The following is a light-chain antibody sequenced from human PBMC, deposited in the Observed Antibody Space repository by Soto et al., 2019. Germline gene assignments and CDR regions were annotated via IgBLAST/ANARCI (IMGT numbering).Light chain of an antibody. V-gene: IGKV3D-15*01. CDR2: GAS. J-gene: IGKJ1*01. CDR1: QSVRSN. CDR3: QQYGSSPWT. Sequence: DTVMTQSPATLSMYPGERATLHCRASQSVRSNLAWYHQKPGQAPRLLIYGASTRATGIPARFSGSGSGTEFTLTISRLEPEDFAVYYCQQYGSSPWTFGQGTKVDIK.